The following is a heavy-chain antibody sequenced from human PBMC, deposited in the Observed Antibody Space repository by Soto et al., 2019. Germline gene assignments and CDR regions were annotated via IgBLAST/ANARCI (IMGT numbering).Heavy chain of an antibody. D-gene: IGHD6-19*01. CDR3: ARDTVAGQYGMDV. V-gene: IGHV1-46*01. CDR2: INPSGGST. CDR1: GYTFTSYY. Sequence: QVQLVQSGAEVKKPGASVKVSCKASGYTFTSYYMHWVRQAPGQGHEWMGIINPSGGSTSYGQKFQGRVTMTRDTSTSTVYMELISLRSEDTAVYYCARDTVAGQYGMDVWGQGTTVTVSS. J-gene: IGHJ6*02.